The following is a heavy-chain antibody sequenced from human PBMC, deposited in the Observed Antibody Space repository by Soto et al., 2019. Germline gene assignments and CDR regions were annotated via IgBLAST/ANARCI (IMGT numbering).Heavy chain of an antibody. CDR1: GFTFSSYE. CDR3: ARDRGGCFVFYY. J-gene: IGHJ4*02. Sequence: GGSLRLSCAASGFTFSSYEMNWVRQAPGKGLECVSYISSSGSTIYYADSVKGRFTISRDNAKNSLYLQMNSLRAEDTAVYYCARDRGGCFVFYYWGQGTLVTVSS. CDR2: ISSSGSTI. V-gene: IGHV3-48*03. D-gene: IGHD2-15*01.